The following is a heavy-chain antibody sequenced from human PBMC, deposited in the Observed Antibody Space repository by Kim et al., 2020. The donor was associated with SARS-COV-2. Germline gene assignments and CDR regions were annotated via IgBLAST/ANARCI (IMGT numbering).Heavy chain of an antibody. D-gene: IGHD6-19*01. J-gene: IGHJ6*02. Sequence: KGRLTISRDNSKNTLYLQMNSLRAEDTAVYYCAKDSSSGWWRYYYGMDVWGQGTTVTVSS. CDR3: AKDSSSGWWRYYYGMDV. V-gene: IGHV3-30*02.